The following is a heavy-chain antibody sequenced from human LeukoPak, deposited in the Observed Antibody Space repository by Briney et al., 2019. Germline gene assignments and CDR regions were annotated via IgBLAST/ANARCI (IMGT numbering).Heavy chain of an antibody. V-gene: IGHV3-11*04. J-gene: IGHJ3*02. CDR3: ARDHHLRLYDSQAGDTFDI. D-gene: IGHD3-22*01. CDR1: GFIFSDYY. CDR2: ISSSSSTI. Sequence: GGSLRLSCAASGFIFSDYYMSWIRQAPGKGLEWVSYISSSSSTIYYADSVKGRFTISRDNAKNSLYLQMNSLRAEDTAVYYCARDHHLRLYDSQAGDTFDIWGKGTMVTVSS.